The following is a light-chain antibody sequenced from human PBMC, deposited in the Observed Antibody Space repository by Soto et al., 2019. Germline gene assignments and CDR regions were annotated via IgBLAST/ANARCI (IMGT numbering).Light chain of an antibody. J-gene: IGKJ4*01. CDR2: GAS. CDR1: QSLRRY. V-gene: IGKV3-15*01. Sequence: EIVMTQSPATLSVSPGERATLSCRASQSLRRYLAWSQQRPGQTPRRLIYGASIRATGVPARFSGSGSGTEFTLSISSMQSEDFAVYYCQQYNDWPLTFGGGTKVEIQ. CDR3: QQYNDWPLT.